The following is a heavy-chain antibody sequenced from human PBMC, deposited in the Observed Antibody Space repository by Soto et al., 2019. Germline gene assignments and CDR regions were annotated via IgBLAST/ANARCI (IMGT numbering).Heavy chain of an antibody. Sequence: GGSLRLSCAASGFTFSSYGMHWVRQAPGKGLEWVAVISYDGSNKYYADSVKGRFTISRDNSKNTLYLQMNSLRAEDTAVYYCAKDVWALPDDFWSGYYPRGIYYYYGMDVWGQGTTVTVSS. CDR1: GFTFSSYG. J-gene: IGHJ6*02. D-gene: IGHD3-3*01. V-gene: IGHV3-30*18. CDR2: ISYDGSNK. CDR3: AKDVWALPDDFWSGYYPRGIYYYYGMDV.